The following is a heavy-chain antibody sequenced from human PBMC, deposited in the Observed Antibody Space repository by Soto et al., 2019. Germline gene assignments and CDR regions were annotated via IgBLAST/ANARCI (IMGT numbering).Heavy chain of an antibody. J-gene: IGHJ3*02. CDR1: GGTFSTYS. V-gene: IGHV1-69*02. D-gene: IGHD2-21*01. CDR2: IIPMLGVR. CDR3: TIGSWSGEVFEI. Sequence: QVQLVQSGAEVKKPGSSVKVSCKDSGGTFSTYSMFWVRQAPGQGLEWMGRIIPMLGVRNYAQRFQDRVTIIADKSTATVHMELSSLRSEDTTLYYCTIGSWSGEVFEIWGQGTMVTVSS.